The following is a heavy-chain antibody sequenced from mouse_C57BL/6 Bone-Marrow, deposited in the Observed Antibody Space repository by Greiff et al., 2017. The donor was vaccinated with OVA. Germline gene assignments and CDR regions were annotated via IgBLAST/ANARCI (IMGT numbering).Heavy chain of an antibody. Sequence: EVQLQESGAELVRPGASVKLSCTASGFNIKDDYMHWVKQRPEQGLEWIGWIDPENGDTEYASKFQGKATITADTSSNTAYLQLSSLTSEDTAVYYCTTYYGSSSPFDYWGQGTTLTVSS. D-gene: IGHD1-1*01. V-gene: IGHV14-4*01. CDR2: IDPENGDT. J-gene: IGHJ2*01. CDR3: TTYYGSSSPFDY. CDR1: GFNIKDDY.